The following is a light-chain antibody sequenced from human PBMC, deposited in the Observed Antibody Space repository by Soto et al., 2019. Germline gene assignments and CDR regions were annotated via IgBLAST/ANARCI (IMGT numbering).Light chain of an antibody. CDR2: GAS. CDR1: QSVSSSY. Sequence: EIVLTQSPGTLYLSPGERATLSCRASQSVSSSYLAWYQQKPGQAPRLLIYGASSRATGIPDRFSGSGSGTDFTLTISRLEPEEFANYYCQQLDSYPLTFGGGTKVEIK. V-gene: IGKV3-20*01. CDR3: QQLDSYPLT. J-gene: IGKJ4*01.